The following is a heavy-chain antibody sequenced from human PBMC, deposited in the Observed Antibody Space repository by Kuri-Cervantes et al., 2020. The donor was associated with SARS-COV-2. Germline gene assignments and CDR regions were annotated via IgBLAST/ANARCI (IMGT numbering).Heavy chain of an antibody. D-gene: IGHD6-19*01. J-gene: IGHJ3*02. CDR3: VTSLPRSGWDGEDAFDT. CDR1: GDSITSSSYY. Sequence: ESLKISCTVSGDSITSSSYYWGWIRQPPGKGLEWIGNIYNSGSTYYNPSLKSRVTISVDTSKKQFSLRLSSVTAADAAVYYCVTSLPRSGWDGEDAFDTWGQGTMVTVSS. CDR2: IYNSGST. V-gene: IGHV4-39*01.